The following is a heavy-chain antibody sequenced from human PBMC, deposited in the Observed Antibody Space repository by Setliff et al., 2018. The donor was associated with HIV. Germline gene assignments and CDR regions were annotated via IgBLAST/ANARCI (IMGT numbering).Heavy chain of an antibody. V-gene: IGHV3-7*03. D-gene: IGHD6-19*01. J-gene: IGHJ4*02. CDR2: IKEDGSVT. Sequence: PGGSLRLSCAASGFTFSTSGMSWVRQAPGKGLEFVANIKEDGSVTNYVDSVKGRFTISRDNAKNLVFLQMSSLRAEDTAAYYCARDPGSSSFDYWGQGTPVTVSS. CDR1: GFTFSTSG. CDR3: ARDPGSSSFDY.